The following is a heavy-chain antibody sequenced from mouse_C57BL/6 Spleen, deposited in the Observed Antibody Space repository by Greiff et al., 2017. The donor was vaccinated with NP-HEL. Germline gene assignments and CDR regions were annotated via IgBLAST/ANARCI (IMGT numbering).Heavy chain of an antibody. CDR3: ARGENDGYSPWFAY. CDR1: GYTFTSYW. J-gene: IGHJ3*01. CDR2: IDPSDSET. D-gene: IGHD2-3*01. Sequence: QVQLQQPGAELVRPGSSVKLSCKASGYTFTSYWMHWVKQRPIQGLEWIGNIDPSDSETYYNQKFTDKATLTVDKASSTAYMQLSSLTSEDSAVYYCARGENDGYSPWFAYWGQGTLVTVSA. V-gene: IGHV1-52*01.